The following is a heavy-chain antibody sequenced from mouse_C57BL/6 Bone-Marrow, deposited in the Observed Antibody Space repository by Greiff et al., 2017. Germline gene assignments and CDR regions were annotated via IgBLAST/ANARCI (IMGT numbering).Heavy chain of an antibody. Sequence: DVKLVESGGDLVKPGGSLKLSCAASGFTFSSYGMSWVRQTPDKRLEWVATISSGGSYTYYPDSVKGRFTISRDNAKNTLYLQMSSLKSEDTAMYYCARQGGLRRSRDYWGQGTTLTVSS. J-gene: IGHJ2*01. CDR3: ARQGGLRRSRDY. CDR2: ISSGGSYT. V-gene: IGHV5-6*02. CDR1: GFTFSSYG. D-gene: IGHD2-2*01.